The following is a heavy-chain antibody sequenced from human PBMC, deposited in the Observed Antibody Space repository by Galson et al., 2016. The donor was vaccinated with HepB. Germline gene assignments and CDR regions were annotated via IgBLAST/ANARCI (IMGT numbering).Heavy chain of an antibody. V-gene: IGHV4-39*07. CDR3: AIVTYGVRRRKAYSRFDH. CDR1: GGSISSSSYY. J-gene: IGHJ4*02. D-gene: IGHD2-21*01. CDR2: IYYSAST. Sequence: ETLSLTCSVSGGSISSSSYYWGWIRQPPGKGLEWIGSIYYSASTYYNPSLKSRVTISVDTSENQFSLNLTSVTSADTAVYYCAIVTYGVRRRKAYSRFDHWGQGTLVRVSS.